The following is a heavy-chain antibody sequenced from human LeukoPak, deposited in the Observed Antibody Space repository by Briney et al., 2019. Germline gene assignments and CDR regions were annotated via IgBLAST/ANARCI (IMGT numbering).Heavy chain of an antibody. D-gene: IGHD2-2*01. CDR1: GFTFSSYG. V-gene: IGHV3-30*19. J-gene: IGHJ6*02. CDR2: ISYDGSNK. CDR3: ARDSSTSPEDYYYYGMDV. Sequence: GGSLRLSCAASGFTFSSYGMHWVRQAPGKGLEWVAVISYDGSNKYYADSVKGRFTISRDNSKNTLYLQMNSLRAEDTAVYYCARDSSTSPEDYYYYGMDVWGQGTTVTVSS.